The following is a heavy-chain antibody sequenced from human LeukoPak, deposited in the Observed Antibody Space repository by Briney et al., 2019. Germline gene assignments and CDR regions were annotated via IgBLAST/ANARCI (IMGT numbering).Heavy chain of an antibody. CDR3: ARRGTYYVFDY. D-gene: IGHD1-26*01. CDR2: INYSGST. V-gene: IGHV4-59*01. Sequence: SETLSLTCTVAGGSISSYYWSWIRQPPGKGLEWIGYINYSGSTFYNPSLRSRVAMSVDTSKRQFSLNLNSVTAADTAVYYCARRGTYYVFDYWGQGTLVTVSS. CDR1: GGSISSYY. J-gene: IGHJ4*02.